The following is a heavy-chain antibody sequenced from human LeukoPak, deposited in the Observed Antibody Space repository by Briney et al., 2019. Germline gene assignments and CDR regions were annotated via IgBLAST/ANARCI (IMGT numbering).Heavy chain of an antibody. CDR1: GGSISSYY. D-gene: IGHD4-11*01. J-gene: IGHJ4*02. CDR3: ARDMGSCLTVTTCFLAYV. CDR2: IHYSGST. V-gene: IGHV4-59*12. Sequence: SETLSLTCTVSGGSISSYYWSWIRQPPGKGLEWIGYIHYSGSTNYKSSLKSRVTISVDTSKNQFSLKLSSVTAAGTAVYYCARDMGSCLTVTTCFLAYVWGQGTLVTVSS.